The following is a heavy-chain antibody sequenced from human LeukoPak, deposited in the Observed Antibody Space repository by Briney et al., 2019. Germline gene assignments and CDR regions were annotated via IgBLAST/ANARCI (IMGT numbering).Heavy chain of an antibody. J-gene: IGHJ6*02. CDR3: ARVDCSSTSCAKRGLYYYGMDV. Sequence: ASVKVSCKASGGTFSSYAISWVRQAPGQGLEWVGRIIPIFGIANYAQKFQGRVTITADKSTSTAYMELSSLRSEDTAVYYCARVDCSSTSCAKRGLYYYGMDVWGQGTTVTVSS. V-gene: IGHV1-69*04. CDR1: GGTFSSYA. CDR2: IIPIFGIA. D-gene: IGHD2-2*01.